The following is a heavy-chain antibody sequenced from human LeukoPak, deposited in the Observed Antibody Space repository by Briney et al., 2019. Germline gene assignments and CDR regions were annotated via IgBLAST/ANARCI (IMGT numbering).Heavy chain of an antibody. CDR1: GGPISTYY. D-gene: IGHD3-10*01. V-gene: IGHV4-59*08. Sequence: SETLSLTCTVSGGPISTYYWTWIRQPPGKGLEWIGYIYYSGSTNYNPSLKSRVTISVDTSKNQFSLKLSSVTAADTAVYYCARSYYYGSGTIIGYFDYWGQGTLVTVSS. J-gene: IGHJ4*02. CDR2: IYYSGST. CDR3: ARSYYYGSGTIIGYFDY.